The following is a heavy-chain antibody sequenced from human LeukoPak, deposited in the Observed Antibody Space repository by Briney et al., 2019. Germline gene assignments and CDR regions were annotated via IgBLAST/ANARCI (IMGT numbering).Heavy chain of an antibody. J-gene: IGHJ4*02. V-gene: IGHV1-24*01. D-gene: IGHD3-22*01. Sequence: GASVKVSCKVSGYTLTELSMHWVRQAPGKGLEWMGGFDPEDGETIYAQKFQGRVTMTEDTSTDTAYMELSSLRSEDTAVYYCATHPWEYDSSELWGQGTLVTVSS. CDR2: FDPEDGET. CDR1: GYTLTELS. CDR3: ATHPWEYDSSEL.